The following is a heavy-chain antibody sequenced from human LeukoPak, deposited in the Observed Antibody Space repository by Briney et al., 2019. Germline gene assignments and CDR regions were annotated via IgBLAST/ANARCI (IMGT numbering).Heavy chain of an antibody. Sequence: SVRVSCKASGGTFSSYAISWVRQAPGQGLEWMGGIIPIFGTANYAQKFQGRVTITADESTSTAYMEPSSLRSEDTAVYYCASFAGYSSSWYGWFDPWGQGTLVTVSS. CDR2: IIPIFGTA. V-gene: IGHV1-69*13. CDR3: ASFAGYSSSWYGWFDP. J-gene: IGHJ5*02. D-gene: IGHD6-13*01. CDR1: GGTFSSYA.